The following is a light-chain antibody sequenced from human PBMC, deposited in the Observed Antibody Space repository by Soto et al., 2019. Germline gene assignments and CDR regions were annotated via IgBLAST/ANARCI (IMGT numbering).Light chain of an antibody. V-gene: IGKV1-33*01. Sequence: DRVTITCQASQDISIYLSWYHHKAGKAPKLLIYDASESEKGVPGRFSGSGSGTDFTLTIISLQPEDFGTYYCQQYGSRPITFGQGTRLQTK. CDR1: QDISIY. CDR3: QQYGSRPIT. CDR2: DAS. J-gene: IGKJ5*01.